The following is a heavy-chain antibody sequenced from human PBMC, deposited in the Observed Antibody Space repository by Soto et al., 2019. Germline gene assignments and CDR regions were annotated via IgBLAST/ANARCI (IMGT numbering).Heavy chain of an antibody. V-gene: IGHV1-18*01. CDR2: ISGYNGNT. J-gene: IGHJ1*01. CDR3: ARGGSSWSAEYYQH. D-gene: IGHD6-13*01. CDR1: GYTFSNYG. Sequence: QVQLVQSGAEVKKPGASVKVSCKASGYTFSNYGISWVRQAPGQGPEWMGWISGYNGNTNYAQTLQGRVTMTTDTSTSTAYMELRSLRSDDTAVYFCARGGSSWSAEYYQHWGQGTLVIVSS.